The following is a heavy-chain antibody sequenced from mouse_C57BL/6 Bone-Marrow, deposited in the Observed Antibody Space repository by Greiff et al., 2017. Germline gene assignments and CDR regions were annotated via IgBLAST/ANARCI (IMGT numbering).Heavy chain of an antibody. CDR1: GFNIKNTY. CDR2: IDPAHGNT. Sequence: VQLQQSVAELVRPGASVKLSCTASGFNIKNTYMHWVKQRPEQGLEWIGRIDPAHGNTKYAPKFQGKATITADTSSNTAYLQISSLSSEDTAIYYCASGGGYPHYYAMDYWGQGTSVTVSS. D-gene: IGHD2-2*01. V-gene: IGHV14-3*01. J-gene: IGHJ4*01. CDR3: ASGGGYPHYYAMDY.